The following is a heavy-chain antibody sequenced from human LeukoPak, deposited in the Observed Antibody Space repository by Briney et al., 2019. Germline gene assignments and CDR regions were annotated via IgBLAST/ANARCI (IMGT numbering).Heavy chain of an antibody. J-gene: IGHJ6*03. Sequence: VASVKVSCKASGYTFTGYYMHWVRQAPGQGLEWMGRINPNSGGTNYAQKFQGRVTITRNTSISTAYMELSSLRSEDTALYYCARVGHYYGSGSSYTYYYYYMDVWGKGTAVTVSS. V-gene: IGHV1-2*06. D-gene: IGHD3-10*01. CDR3: ARVGHYYGSGSSYTYYYYYMDV. CDR1: GYTFTGYY. CDR2: INPNSGGT.